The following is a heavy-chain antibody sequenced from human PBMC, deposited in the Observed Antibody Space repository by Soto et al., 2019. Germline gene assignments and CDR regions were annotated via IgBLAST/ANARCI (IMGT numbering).Heavy chain of an antibody. Sequence: DSVKVYCKASGYTLTSYDMNWVRQATGQGLEWMGWMNPNSGNTGYAQKFQGRVTMTRNTSISTAYMELSSLRSEDTAVYYCARRGDGYNYDYYYGMDVWGQGTTVTVSS. CDR2: MNPNSGNT. D-gene: IGHD5-12*01. CDR1: GYTLTSYD. CDR3: ARRGDGYNYDYYYGMDV. V-gene: IGHV1-8*01. J-gene: IGHJ6*02.